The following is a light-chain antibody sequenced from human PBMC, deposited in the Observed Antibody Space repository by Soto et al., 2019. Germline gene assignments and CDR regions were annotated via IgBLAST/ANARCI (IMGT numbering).Light chain of an antibody. CDR2: DVS. Sequence: QSALTQPPSVSGSPGXXXXISCTGTSSDVGGYNYVSWYQQHPGKAPKLMIYDVSKRPSGVPDRFSGSKSGNTASLTISGLQAEDEADYYCCSYAGNYILVFGGGTKLTVL. J-gene: IGLJ2*01. CDR3: CSYAGNYILV. CDR1: SSDVGGYNY. V-gene: IGLV2-11*01.